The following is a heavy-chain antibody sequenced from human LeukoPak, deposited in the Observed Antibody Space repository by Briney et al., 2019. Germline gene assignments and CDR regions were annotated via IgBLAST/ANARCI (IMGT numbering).Heavy chain of an antibody. CDR1: GGSISSYY. CDR2: IYYSGST. J-gene: IGHJ5*02. D-gene: IGHD3-3*01. Sequence: PSETLSLXCTVSGGSISSYYWSSIRQPPGKGLEWLWYIYYSGSTNYNPPLKGRVTISVDTSKNQFSLKLSSVTAADTAVYYCARAPRSGAYWFDPWGQGTLVTVSS. CDR3: ARAPRSGAYWFDP. V-gene: IGHV4-59*01.